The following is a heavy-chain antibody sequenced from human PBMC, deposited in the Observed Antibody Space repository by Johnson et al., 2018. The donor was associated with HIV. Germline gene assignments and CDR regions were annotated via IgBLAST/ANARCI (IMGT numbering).Heavy chain of an antibody. Sequence: QVQLVESGGGVVQPGRSLRLSCAASGFTFSSYAMHWVRQAPGKGLEWVAVISYDGSNKYYADSVKGRFTISRDNSKNTLYLQMNSLRAEDTAVYYCARTVGVGATFDAFDIWGQGTMVTVSS. CDR1: GFTFSSYA. D-gene: IGHD1-26*01. V-gene: IGHV3-30-3*01. J-gene: IGHJ3*02. CDR3: ARTVGVGATFDAFDI. CDR2: ISYDGSNK.